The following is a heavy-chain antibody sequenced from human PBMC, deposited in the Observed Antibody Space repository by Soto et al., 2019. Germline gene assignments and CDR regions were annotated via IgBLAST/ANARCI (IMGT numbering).Heavy chain of an antibody. Sequence: SGGSLRLSCAASGFTFSGYGMHWVRQAPGKGLEWVAVISYDGSNKYYADSVKGRFTISRDNSKNTLYLQMNSLRAEDTAVYYCAKDLRGMDVWGQGTTVTVSS. J-gene: IGHJ6*02. V-gene: IGHV3-30*18. CDR3: AKDLRGMDV. CDR1: GFTFSGYG. CDR2: ISYDGSNK.